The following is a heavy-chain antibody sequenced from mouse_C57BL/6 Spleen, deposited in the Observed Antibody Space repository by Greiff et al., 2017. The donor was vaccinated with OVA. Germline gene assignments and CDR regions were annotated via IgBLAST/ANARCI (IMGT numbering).Heavy chain of an antibody. V-gene: IGHV3-6*01. D-gene: IGHD2-4*01. Sequence: DVKLQESGPGLVKPSQSLSLTCSVTGYSITSGYYWNWIRQFPGNKLEWMGYISYDGSNNYNPSLKNRISITRDTSKNQFFLKLNSVTTEDTATYYCARGYDCNYWGQGTTLTVSS. J-gene: IGHJ2*01. CDR1: GYSITSGYY. CDR2: ISYDGSN. CDR3: ARGYDCNY.